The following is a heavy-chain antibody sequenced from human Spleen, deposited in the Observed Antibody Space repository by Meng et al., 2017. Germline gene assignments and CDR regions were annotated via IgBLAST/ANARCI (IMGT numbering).Heavy chain of an antibody. CDR2: IYYSGST. V-gene: IGHV4-61*01. D-gene: IGHD3-10*01. J-gene: IGHJ4*02. Sequence: SETLSLTCTVSGGSVSSGSYYWSWIRQPPGKGLEWIGHIYYSGSTNYNPSLKSRVTISLDTSKIQFSLKLSSVTAADTAVYFCARRSRYGSGSHFDYWGQGTLVTVSS. CDR3: ARRSRYGSGSHFDY. CDR1: GGSVSSGSYY.